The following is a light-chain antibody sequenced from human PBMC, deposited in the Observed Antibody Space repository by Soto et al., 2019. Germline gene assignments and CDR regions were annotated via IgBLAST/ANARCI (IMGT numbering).Light chain of an antibody. J-gene: IGKJ5*01. Sequence: EIVLAQSPATLSVSPGERATLSCRASQTILSNLAWYQQTPGQAPRLLIYGASTRATGIPARFSGSGSGTEFALTISSLQSEDFAVYYCQQYNNWPITFGQGTRLEIK. CDR2: GAS. V-gene: IGKV3-15*01. CDR3: QQYNNWPIT. CDR1: QTILSN.